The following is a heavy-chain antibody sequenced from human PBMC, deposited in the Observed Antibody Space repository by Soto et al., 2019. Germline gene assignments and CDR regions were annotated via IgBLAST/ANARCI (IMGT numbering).Heavy chain of an antibody. Sequence: QIQLLQSGAEVKKPGASVKVTCKASGYTFRNFGISWVRQAPGQGLEWMGWISAYNANANYAQKFQGRLTMTADTSTSTAYMELRSLSSDDTAVYYCARENSYFDYCGQGTLVTFSS. CDR1: GYTFRNFG. V-gene: IGHV1-18*01. CDR2: ISAYNANA. J-gene: IGHJ4*02. CDR3: ARENSYFDY.